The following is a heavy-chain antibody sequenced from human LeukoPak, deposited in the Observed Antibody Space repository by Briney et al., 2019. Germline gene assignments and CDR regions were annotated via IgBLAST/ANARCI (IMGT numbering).Heavy chain of an antibody. CDR3: ARVIPSGYDFWRSYYYYYYMDV. D-gene: IGHD5-12*01. V-gene: IGHV1-18*01. J-gene: IGHJ6*03. CDR1: GYTFTSYG. Sequence: ASVKVSCKASGYTFTSYGISWVRQAPGQGLEWMGWISAYNGNTNYAQKLQGRVTMTTDTSTSTAYMELRSLRSDDTAVYYCARVIPSGYDFWRSYYYYYYMDVWGKGTTVTVS. CDR2: ISAYNGNT.